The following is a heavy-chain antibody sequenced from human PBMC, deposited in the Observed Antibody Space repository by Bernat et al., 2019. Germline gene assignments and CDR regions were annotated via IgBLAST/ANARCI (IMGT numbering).Heavy chain of an antibody. CDR1: GGSISSSIYY. J-gene: IGHJ4*02. D-gene: IGHD6-19*01. CDR3: AKDRAYSSGWYRDY. Sequence: QLQLQESGPGLVKPSETLSLTCTVSGGSISSSIYYWGWIRQPPGKGLEWIGDIYYSGSTHYNPSLKSRVTVSLDTSKNQVSLKVSSVTAADTAVYYCAKDRAYSSGWYRDYWGQGTLVTVSS. V-gene: IGHV4-39*02. CDR2: IYYSGST.